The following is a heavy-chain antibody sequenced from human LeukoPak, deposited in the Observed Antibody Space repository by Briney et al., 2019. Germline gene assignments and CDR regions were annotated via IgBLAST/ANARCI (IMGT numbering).Heavy chain of an antibody. V-gene: IGHV3-33*06. J-gene: IGHJ4*02. D-gene: IGHD3-22*01. CDR1: GFTFSSYG. CDR3: AKEGGLGDSSGYFSD. Sequence: TGGSLRLPCAASGFTFSSYGMHWVRQAPGKGLEWVAVIWYDGSNKYYADSVKGRFTISRDNSKNTLYLQMNSLRAEDTAVYYCAKEGGLGDSSGYFSDWGQGTLVTVSS. CDR2: IWYDGSNK.